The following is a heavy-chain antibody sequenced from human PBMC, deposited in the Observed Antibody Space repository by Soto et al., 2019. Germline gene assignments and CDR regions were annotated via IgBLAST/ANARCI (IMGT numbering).Heavy chain of an antibody. J-gene: IGHJ6*02. CDR1: GGTFSSYA. CDR2: IIPIFGTA. D-gene: IGHD3-3*01. V-gene: IGHV1-69*01. Sequence: QVQLVQSGAEVKKPGSSVKVSCKASGGTFSSYAISWVRQAPGQGLEWMGGIIPIFGTANYAQKFQGRVTITADESTSTAYMELSSLRSEDTVVYYCARGKGFWSGYLTKDPYYYYYGMDVWGQGTTVTVSS. CDR3: ARGKGFWSGYLTKDPYYYYYGMDV.